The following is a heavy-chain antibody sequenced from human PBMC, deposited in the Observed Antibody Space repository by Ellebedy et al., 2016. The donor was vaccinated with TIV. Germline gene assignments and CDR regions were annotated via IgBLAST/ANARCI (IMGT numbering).Heavy chain of an antibody. D-gene: IGHD4-23*01. CDR3: ATGTYGGNEDAFDI. V-gene: IGHV4-59*01. J-gene: IGHJ3*02. Sequence: SETLSLTCTVSGGSISSYYWSWIRQPPGKGLEWIGYIFYSGSTNYNPSLKSRVSISVDTSKNQFSMKLSSVTAADTAVYYCATGTYGGNEDAFDIWGQGTMVTVSS. CDR2: IFYSGST. CDR1: GGSISSYY.